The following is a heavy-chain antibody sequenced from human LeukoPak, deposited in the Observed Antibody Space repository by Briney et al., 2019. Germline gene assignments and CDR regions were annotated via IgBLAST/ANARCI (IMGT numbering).Heavy chain of an antibody. D-gene: IGHD1-1*01. V-gene: IGHV1-8*03. CDR1: GYTFTSYD. J-gene: IGHJ6*03. CDR3: ARGKNWNRYYYMDV. Sequence: ASVKVSCKASGYTFTSYDINWVRQATGQGLEWMGWMNPNSGNTGYAQKFQGRVTITRNTSISTAYMELSSLRSEDTAVYYCARGKNWNRYYYMDVWGKGTTVTVSS. CDR2: MNPNSGNT.